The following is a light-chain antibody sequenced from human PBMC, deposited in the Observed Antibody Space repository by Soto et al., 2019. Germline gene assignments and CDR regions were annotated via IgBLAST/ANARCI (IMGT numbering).Light chain of an antibody. CDR3: QQYNDYSAT. J-gene: IGKJ1*01. CDR1: QKSSPW. Sequence: DIEMVQSPSALSASVGDTVTITCRASQKSSPWLAWYQQKPGQAPKLLMYDVSSLKRGVPSRFSGSGSGTEFTLTISGLQPDDFATYYCQQYNDYSATFGQGTKVDIK. CDR2: DVS. V-gene: IGKV1-5*01.